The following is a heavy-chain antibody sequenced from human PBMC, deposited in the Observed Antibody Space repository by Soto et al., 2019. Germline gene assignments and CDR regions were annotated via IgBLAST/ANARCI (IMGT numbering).Heavy chain of an antibody. J-gene: IGHJ4*02. CDR2: ISSNGGST. CDR1: GFTFSSYA. V-gene: IGHV3-64D*08. D-gene: IGHD3-22*01. CDR3: VKDYYDSSGTAEVVQGDY. Sequence: GGSLRLSCSASGFTFSSYAMHWVRQAPGKGLEYVSAISSNGGSTYYADSVKGRFTISRDNSKNTLYLQMSSLRAEDTAVYYCVKDYYDSSGTAEVVQGDYWGQGTLVTVSS.